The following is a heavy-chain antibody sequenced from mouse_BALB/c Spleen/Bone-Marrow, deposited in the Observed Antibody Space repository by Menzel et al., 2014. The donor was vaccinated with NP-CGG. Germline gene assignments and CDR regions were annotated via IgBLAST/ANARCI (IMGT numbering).Heavy chain of an antibody. J-gene: IGHJ3*01. D-gene: IGHD2-3*01. Sequence: EVKLVESGGGLVKPGGSLRLSCAASGFTFSTYAMSWVRRTPEKRLEWVATITSGGTYTYYPDSLKGRFTISRDNAKNTLYLQVTRLRSEDTAMYYCARPRYDGYYGVFAYWGQGTLVTVSA. CDR1: GFTFSTYA. CDR3: ARPRYDGYYGVFAY. V-gene: IGHV5-9-3*01. CDR2: ITSGGTYT.